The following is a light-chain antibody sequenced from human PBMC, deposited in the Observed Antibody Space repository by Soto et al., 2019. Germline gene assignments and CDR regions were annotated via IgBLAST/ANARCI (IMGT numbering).Light chain of an antibody. CDR1: QSVSSSY. V-gene: IGKV3-15*01. CDR2: GAF. Sequence: EIVMTQSPATPSVSPGERATLCCRASQSVSSSYLAWYQQKPGQAPSLLIYGAFTRATGIPARFSGTGSGTEFTLTISSLQSEDLALYYCQQYNDWPLTFGQGTKVDIK. J-gene: IGKJ1*01. CDR3: QQYNDWPLT.